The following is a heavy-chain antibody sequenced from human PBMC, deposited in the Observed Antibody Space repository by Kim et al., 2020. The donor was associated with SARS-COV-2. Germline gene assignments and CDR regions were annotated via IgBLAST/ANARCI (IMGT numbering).Heavy chain of an antibody. Sequence: SETLSLTCTVSGYSISSGYYWGWIRQSPGKGLEWIGTIYRSGSTNYNPSFKSRDPISVNTSQNQLTLKLSPVTAAETAGYSGGTDSPMGSLKFWGQETLV. V-gene: IGHV4-38-2*02. CDR3: GTDSPMGSLKF. CDR2: IYRSGST. CDR1: GYSISSGYY. J-gene: IGHJ4*02. D-gene: IGHD3-16*01.